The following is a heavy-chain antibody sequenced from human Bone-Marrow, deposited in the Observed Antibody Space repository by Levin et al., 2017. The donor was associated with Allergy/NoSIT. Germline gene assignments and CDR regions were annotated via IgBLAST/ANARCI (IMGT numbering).Heavy chain of an antibody. CDR3: ARDVAGGGELPQWGPHAF. J-gene: IGHJ4*02. D-gene: IGHD3-16*01. CDR2: IKQDGSDK. Sequence: GGSLRLSCEASGFTFNNYWMTWVRQAPGKGLEWVANIKQDGSDKYYVGSVRGRFTISRDNAKNSVYLQMNSLRAEDTAVCYCARDVAGGGELPQWGPHAFWGQGTLVTVSS. CDR1: GFTFNNYW. V-gene: IGHV3-7*01.